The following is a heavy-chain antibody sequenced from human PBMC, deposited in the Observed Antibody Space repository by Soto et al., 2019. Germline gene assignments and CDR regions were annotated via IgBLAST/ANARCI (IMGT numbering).Heavy chain of an antibody. CDR3: ARENTFGELLTLDY. V-gene: IGHV3-23*01. J-gene: IGHJ4*02. CDR1: EFTFSSYA. CDR2: INGGDT. D-gene: IGHD3-10*01. Sequence: GGSLRLSCAASEFTFSSYAMSWVRQAPGKGLEWVSAINGGDTHYAASVKGRFAISRDHSKNTVFLQMNSLSADDTAIYFCARENTFGELLTLDYWGQGTLVTVSS.